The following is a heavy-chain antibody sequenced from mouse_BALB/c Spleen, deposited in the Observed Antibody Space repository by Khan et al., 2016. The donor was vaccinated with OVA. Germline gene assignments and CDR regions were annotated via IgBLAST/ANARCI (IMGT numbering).Heavy chain of an antibody. V-gene: IGHV1-76*01. J-gene: IGHJ2*01. D-gene: IGHD3-2*02. Sequence: QVQLQQSGAELVRPGTSVKLSCKTSGYIFTTYWIHWVKQRSGQGLEWIARIYPGTDNAYYNKKLKDRATLTADKSSSTAYMQLSSLKSEDSAVYFCAREEALYYFDYWGQGTTLTVSS. CDR2: IYPGTDNA. CDR1: GYIFTTYW. CDR3: AREEALYYFDY.